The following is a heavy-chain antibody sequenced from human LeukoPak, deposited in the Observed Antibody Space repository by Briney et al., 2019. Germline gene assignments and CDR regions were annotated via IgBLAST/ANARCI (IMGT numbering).Heavy chain of an antibody. V-gene: IGHV4-59*08. J-gene: IGHJ1*01. CDR1: GGSISSYY. D-gene: IGHD4-11*01. CDR2: IYYSGST. Sequence: PSETLSLTRTVSGGSISSYYWSWIRQPPGKGLEWIGYIYYSGSTNYNPSLKSRVTISVDTSKNQFSLKLSSVTAADTAVYYCALGTVTTYAEYFQHWGQGTLVTVSS. CDR3: ALGTVTTYAEYFQH.